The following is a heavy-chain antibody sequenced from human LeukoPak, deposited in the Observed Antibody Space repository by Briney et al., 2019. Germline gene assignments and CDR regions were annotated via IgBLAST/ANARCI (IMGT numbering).Heavy chain of an antibody. J-gene: IGHJ4*02. CDR1: GGSISSRY. CDR3: ARGGSYVDY. V-gene: IGHV4-59*11. D-gene: IGHD1-26*01. CDR2: IYYSGST. Sequence: SETLSLTCTVSGGSISSRYWTWIRQSPGKGLEWIGYIYYSGSTNYNPSLKSRVTISVDTSKNQFSLELSSVTAADTAVYYCARGGSYVDYWGQGTLVTVSS.